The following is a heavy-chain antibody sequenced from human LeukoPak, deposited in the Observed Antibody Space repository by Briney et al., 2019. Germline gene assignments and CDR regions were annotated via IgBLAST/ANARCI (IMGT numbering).Heavy chain of an antibody. Sequence: GGSLRLSCAASGFTFSSYGMHWVRQAPGKGLEWVSAIIGSSATTYYADSVKGRFTISRDNSKNTLYLQMKSLRAEDTAVYYCAKDVSGYYEILTGCLDYWGQGALITVSS. CDR2: IIGSSATT. D-gene: IGHD3-9*01. J-gene: IGHJ4*02. V-gene: IGHV3-23*01. CDR3: AKDVSGYYEILTGCLDY. CDR1: GFTFSSYG.